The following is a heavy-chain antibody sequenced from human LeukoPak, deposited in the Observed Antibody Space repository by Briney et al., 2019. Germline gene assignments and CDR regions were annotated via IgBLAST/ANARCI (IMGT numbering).Heavy chain of an antibody. D-gene: IGHD5-18*01. CDR3: ARGANTWRQLWSFDY. V-gene: IGHV1-18*01. J-gene: IGHJ4*02. CDR2: ISAYNGNT. Sequence: ASVKVSCKASGYTFTSYGISWVRQAPGQGLEWMGWISAYNGNTNYAQKLQGRVTMTTDTSTSTAYMELRSLRSDDTAVYYCARGANTWRQLWSFDYWGQGTLVTVSS. CDR1: GYTFTSYG.